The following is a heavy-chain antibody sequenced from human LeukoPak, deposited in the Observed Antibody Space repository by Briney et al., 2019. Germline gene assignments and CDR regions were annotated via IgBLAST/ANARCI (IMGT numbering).Heavy chain of an antibody. Sequence: GSSMKVSCKAYGGTFSSYAISWVRQAPGQGLEWMGGIIPIFGTANYAKKLQGRVTITTEESMSKAYMEVSRLRSEDTAVYYCATVEWDTPHAYFDYWGQGTLVTVSS. J-gene: IGHJ4*02. V-gene: IGHV1-69*05. D-gene: IGHD3-3*01. CDR2: IIPIFGTA. CDR3: ATVEWDTPHAYFDY. CDR1: GGTFSSYA.